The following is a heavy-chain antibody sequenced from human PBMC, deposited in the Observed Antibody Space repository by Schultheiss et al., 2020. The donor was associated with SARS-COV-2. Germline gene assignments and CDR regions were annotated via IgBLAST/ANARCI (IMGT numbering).Heavy chain of an antibody. CDR3: AREIPAFDL. V-gene: IGHV3-23*01. CDR1: GFAFRYFG. Sequence: GGSLRLSCAASGFAFRYFGMTWVRQIVGKGLEWVSTISAGGENTHYADSVRGRFTISRDNSESILYLQMSGLRDDDMAIYFCAREIPAFDLWGQGTTVTVSS. CDR2: ISAGGENT. D-gene: IGHD5-24*01. J-gene: IGHJ3*01.